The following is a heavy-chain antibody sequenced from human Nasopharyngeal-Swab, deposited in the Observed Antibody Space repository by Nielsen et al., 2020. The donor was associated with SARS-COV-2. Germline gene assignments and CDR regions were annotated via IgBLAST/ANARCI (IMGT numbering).Heavy chain of an antibody. D-gene: IGHD5-18*01. CDR1: GFTFSSYG. J-gene: IGHJ6*02. V-gene: IGHV3-30*02. Sequence: GGSLRLSCAASGFTFSSYGMHWVRQAPGKGLEWVAVIWYDGSNKYYADSVKGRFTISRDNSKNTLYLQMNSLRAEDTAVYYCAKSEDTAMPWGYYYYGMDVWGQGTTVTVSS. CDR2: IWYDGSNK. CDR3: AKSEDTAMPWGYYYYGMDV.